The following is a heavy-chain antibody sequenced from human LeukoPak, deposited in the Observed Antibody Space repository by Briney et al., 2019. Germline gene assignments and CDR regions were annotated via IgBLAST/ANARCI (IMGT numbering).Heavy chain of an antibody. J-gene: IGHJ4*02. D-gene: IGHD2-2*01. CDR3: AGGGPGSTSHY. CDR2: INHSGST. CDR1: GGSFSGYY. Sequence: PSETLSLTCAVYGGSFSGYYWSWIRQPPGKGLEWIGEINHSGSTNYHPSLKSRVTISVDTSKNQFSQQLSSGTAADTAVYYCAGGGPGSTSHYWGQGTLVTVSS. V-gene: IGHV4-34*01.